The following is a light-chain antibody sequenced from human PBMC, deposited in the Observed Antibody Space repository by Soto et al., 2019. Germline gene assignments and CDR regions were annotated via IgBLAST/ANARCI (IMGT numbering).Light chain of an antibody. V-gene: IGKV3-15*01. CDR3: QQYNNWWT. CDR2: GAS. CDR1: QSVGSN. Sequence: EIVMTQSPATLSVSPGERVTLSCRASQSVGSNLAWYQQKPGHAPSLLIYGASSRATGVPARFSGSGSGTQFALTISSLQSEDFAVYYCQQYNNWWTFGQGTKVEIK. J-gene: IGKJ1*01.